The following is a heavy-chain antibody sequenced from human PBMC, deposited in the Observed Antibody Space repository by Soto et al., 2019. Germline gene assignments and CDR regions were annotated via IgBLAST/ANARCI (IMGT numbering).Heavy chain of an antibody. CDR3: ARGFXSGSYYNVLYYYYGMDV. Sequence: SVKVSCKASGGTFSSYAISWVRQAPGQGLEWMGGIIPIFGTANYAQKFQGRVTITADESTSTAYMEPSSLRSEDTAVYYCARGFXSGSYYNVLYYYYGMDVWGQGTTVTVSS. D-gene: IGHD3-10*01. J-gene: IGHJ6*02. CDR2: IIPIFGTA. V-gene: IGHV1-69*13. CDR1: GGTFSSYA.